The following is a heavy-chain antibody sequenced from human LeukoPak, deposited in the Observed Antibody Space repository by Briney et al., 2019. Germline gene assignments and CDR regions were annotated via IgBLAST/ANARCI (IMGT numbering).Heavy chain of an antibody. J-gene: IGHJ3*02. CDR3: AKGGNPFDAFDI. V-gene: IGHV3-23*01. D-gene: IGHD4-23*01. CDR2: ISGSGGST. Sequence: GGSLILSCAASGFTFSSYAMSWVRQAPGKGLEWVSAISGSGGSTYYADSVKGRFTISRDNSKNTLYLQMNSLRAEDTAVYYCAKGGNPFDAFDIWGQGTMVTVPS. CDR1: GFTFSSYA.